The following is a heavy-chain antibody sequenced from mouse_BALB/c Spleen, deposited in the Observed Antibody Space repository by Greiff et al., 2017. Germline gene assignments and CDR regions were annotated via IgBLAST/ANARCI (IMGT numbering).Heavy chain of an antibody. CDR3: AKPGGDGYYGWFAY. CDR1: GFSLTSYG. D-gene: IGHD2-3*01. CDR2: IWGDGST. V-gene: IGHV2-3*01. Sequence: VQRVESGPGLVAPSQCLSITCTVSGFSLTSYGVSWVRQPPGKGLEWLGVIWGDGSTNYHSALISRLSISKDNSKSQVFLKLNSLQTDDTATYYCAKPGGDGYYGWFAYWGQGTLVTVSA. J-gene: IGHJ3*01.